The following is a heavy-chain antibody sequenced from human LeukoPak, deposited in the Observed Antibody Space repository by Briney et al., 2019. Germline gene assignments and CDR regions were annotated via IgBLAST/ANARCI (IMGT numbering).Heavy chain of an antibody. J-gene: IGHJ4*02. D-gene: IGHD1-26*01. Sequence: SETLSLTCSVSGGSISGSSYNWGWIRQPPGKGLEWIASISYTGKTYYNPSLESRVSISVDTSKNQFSLKLYSVTAADTALNYCASPLAKYWGQGTLVTVSS. CDR1: GGSISGSSYN. CDR2: ISYTGKT. CDR3: ASPLAKY. V-gene: IGHV4-39*01.